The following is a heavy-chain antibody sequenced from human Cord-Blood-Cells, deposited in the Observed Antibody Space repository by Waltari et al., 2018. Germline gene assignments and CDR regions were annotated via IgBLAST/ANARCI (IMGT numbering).Heavy chain of an antibody. D-gene: IGHD1-20*01. V-gene: IGHV3-23*04. CDR3: AKDQDIMGRLTGTDY. Sequence: EVQLVESGGGLVQPGGSLRLSCAASGFTFSSYAMSWVRQAPGQGLEWVSAISGSGGSAYYADAVKDRFTISRDNAKNTLYLQMNSLRAEDTAVYYCAKDQDIMGRLTGTDYWGQGTLVTVSS. CDR1: GFTFSSYA. J-gene: IGHJ4*02. CDR2: ISGSGGSA.